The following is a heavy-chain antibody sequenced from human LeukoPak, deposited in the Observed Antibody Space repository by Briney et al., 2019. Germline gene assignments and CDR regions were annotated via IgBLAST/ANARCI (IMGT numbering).Heavy chain of an antibody. CDR2: IYPAVSDT. J-gene: IGHJ5*02. V-gene: IGHV5-51*01. CDR1: GYNFASFW. Sequence: GESLKISYKGSGYNFASFWIGWVRQMPGKGLQWMGIIYPAVSDTRYSPSFQGQVTISVDKSISTAYLQWSSLKPSDTAMYYCARRVRRDGSNSVNRFDPWGQGTLVTVSS. CDR3: ARRVRRDGSNSVNRFDP. D-gene: IGHD5-24*01.